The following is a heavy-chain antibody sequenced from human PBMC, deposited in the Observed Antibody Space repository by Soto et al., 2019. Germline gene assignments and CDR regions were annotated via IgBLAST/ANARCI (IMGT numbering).Heavy chain of an antibody. Sequence: GESLKISCTASGFTFGDYAMSWVRQAPGKGLEWVGFIRSKAYGGTTEYAASVKGRFTISRDDSKSIAYLQMNSLKTDDTAVYYCTRGSRYSSGWYYYYYYGMDVWGQGTTVTVSS. V-gene: IGHV3-49*04. J-gene: IGHJ6*02. CDR3: TRGSRYSSGWYYYYYYGMDV. CDR1: GFTFGDYA. D-gene: IGHD6-19*01. CDR2: IRSKAYGGTT.